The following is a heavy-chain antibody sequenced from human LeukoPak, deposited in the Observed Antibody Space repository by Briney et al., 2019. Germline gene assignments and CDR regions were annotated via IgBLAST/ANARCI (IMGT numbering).Heavy chain of an antibody. Sequence: QSGGSLRLSCVASGLTFKTSWMTWVRQAPGKGLEWVANIKEDGSVKNHVASVRGRFTISRDNARGSLYLELSSLRVEDTAVYYCARDSGYNALDVWGQGTMVTVSS. J-gene: IGHJ3*01. V-gene: IGHV3-7*01. D-gene: IGHD5-12*01. CDR2: IKEDGSVK. CDR1: GLTFKTSW. CDR3: ARDSGYNALDV.